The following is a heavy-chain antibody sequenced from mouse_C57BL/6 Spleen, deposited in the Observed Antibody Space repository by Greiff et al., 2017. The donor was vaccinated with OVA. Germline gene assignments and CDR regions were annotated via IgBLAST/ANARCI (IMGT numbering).Heavy chain of an antibody. Sequence: EVHLVESGGGLVKPGGSLKLSCAASGFTFSDYGMHWVRQAPEKGLEWVAYISSGSSTIYYADTVKGRFTISRDNAKNTLFLQMTSLRSEDTAMYYCARFYSKYFDVWGTGTTVTVSS. CDR2: ISSGSSTI. V-gene: IGHV5-17*01. CDR3: ARFYSKYFDV. J-gene: IGHJ1*03. CDR1: GFTFSDYG. D-gene: IGHD2-5*01.